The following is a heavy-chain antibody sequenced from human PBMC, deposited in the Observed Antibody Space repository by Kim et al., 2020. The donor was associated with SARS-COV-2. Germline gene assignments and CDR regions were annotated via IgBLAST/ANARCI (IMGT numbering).Heavy chain of an antibody. CDR1: GGSISSYY. J-gene: IGHJ4*01. V-gene: IGHV4-59*13. Sequence: SETLSLTCTVSGGSISSYYWSWIRQPPGKGLEWIGYIYYSGSTNYNPSLKSRVTISVDTSKNQFSLKLSSVTAADTAVYYCARGDTMVRGVITLFYYWG. CDR3: ARGDTMVRGVITLFYY. CDR2: IYYSGST. D-gene: IGHD3-10*01.